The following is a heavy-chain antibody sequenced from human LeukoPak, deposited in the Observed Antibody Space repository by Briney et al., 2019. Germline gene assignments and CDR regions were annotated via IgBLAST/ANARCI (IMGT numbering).Heavy chain of an antibody. CDR3: TRNSGWDLSEEAFDI. V-gene: IGHV3-73*01. D-gene: IGHD1-26*01. Sequence: GGSLKLSCAASGFIFSGSAMHWVRQAPGKGLEWVGRVRSKGSSYSTAYTASVKGRFTISRDDSKNTAYLQMNSLKTEDTAVYYCTRNSGWDLSEEAFDIWGQGTMVNVSS. J-gene: IGHJ3*02. CDR2: VRSKGSSYST. CDR1: GFIFSGSA.